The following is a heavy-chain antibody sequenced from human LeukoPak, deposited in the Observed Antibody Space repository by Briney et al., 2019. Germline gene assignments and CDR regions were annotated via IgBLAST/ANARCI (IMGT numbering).Heavy chain of an antibody. CDR2: IFSSGST. V-gene: IGHV4-31*03. CDR1: GGSVNRGAYY. D-gene: IGHD1-7*01. Sequence: KASQTLSLTCTVSGGSVNRGAYYWSWIRQLPGKGLEWIGYIFSSGSTSYNPSLRSRVTVSFDISKNQFFLNLTSVTAADTAVYYCAREAWAGTSSGWFDPWGQGTLVTVSS. CDR3: AREAWAGTSSGWFDP. J-gene: IGHJ5*02.